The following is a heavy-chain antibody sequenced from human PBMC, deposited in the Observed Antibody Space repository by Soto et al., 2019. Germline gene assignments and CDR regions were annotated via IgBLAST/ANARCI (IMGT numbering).Heavy chain of an antibody. CDR2: ISYDGNNK. J-gene: IGHJ6*02. CDR3: AKDEVLVVAVARDYYGMDV. CDR1: GFTFSSYG. D-gene: IGHD2-15*01. V-gene: IGHV3-30*18. Sequence: QVQLVESGGGVVQPGRSLRLSCAASGFTFSSYGMHWVRQAPGTGLEWVAVISYDGNNKYYADSVKGRFTISRDNSKNTLYLQMNSLRAEDTAVYYCAKDEVLVVAVARDYYGMDVWGQGTTVTVSS.